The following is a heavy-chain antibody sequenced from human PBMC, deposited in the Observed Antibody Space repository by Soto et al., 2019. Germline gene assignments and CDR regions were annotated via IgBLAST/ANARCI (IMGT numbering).Heavy chain of an antibody. D-gene: IGHD2-15*01. J-gene: IGHJ6*02. CDR1: GGSISSSSYY. V-gene: IGHV4-39*07. Sequence: SETLSLTCTVSGGSISSSSYYWGWIRQPPGKGLEWIGSIYYSGSTYYNPSLKSRVTISVDTSKNQFSLKLSSVTAADTAVYYCARDYCSGGSCYSTPYWYYGMDVWGQGTTVTVSS. CDR3: ARDYCSGGSCYSTPYWYYGMDV. CDR2: IYYSGST.